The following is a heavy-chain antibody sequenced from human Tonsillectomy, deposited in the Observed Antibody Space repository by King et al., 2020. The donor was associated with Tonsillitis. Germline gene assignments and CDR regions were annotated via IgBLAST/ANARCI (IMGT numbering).Heavy chain of an antibody. Sequence: VQLVESGGGLVQPGGSLKLSCAASGFTFSGYWMQWVRQAPGKGLVWVSRINSDGSSTNYADSVKGRFTISRDNAKNTLYLQMTSLRAEDTAIYYCARGLGGDYWGQGTLVTVSS. CDR3: ARGLGGDY. CDR1: GFTFSGYW. D-gene: IGHD3-16*01. J-gene: IGHJ4*02. V-gene: IGHV3-74*02. CDR2: INSDGSST.